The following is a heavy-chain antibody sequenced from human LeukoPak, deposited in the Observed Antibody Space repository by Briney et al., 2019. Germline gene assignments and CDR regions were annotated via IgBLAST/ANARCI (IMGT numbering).Heavy chain of an antibody. CDR2: ISSSSSTI. J-gene: IGHJ5*02. Sequence: GGSLRLSCAAFGFTFSSYSMNWVRQAPGKGLEWVSHISSSSSTINYADSVKGRFTISRDNAKNSLYLQINSLRAEDTAVYYCARDLQTYSSRGAHWFDPWGQGTLVTVSS. D-gene: IGHD6-13*01. CDR1: GFTFSSYS. CDR3: ARDLQTYSSRGAHWFDP. V-gene: IGHV3-48*01.